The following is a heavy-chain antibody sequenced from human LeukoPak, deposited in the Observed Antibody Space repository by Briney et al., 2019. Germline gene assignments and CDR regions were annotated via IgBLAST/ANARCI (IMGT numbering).Heavy chain of an antibody. V-gene: IGHV3-53*01. J-gene: IGHJ4*02. D-gene: IGHD1-1*01. Sequence: PGGSLRLSCAASGFSVSSNYMNWVRQAPGKGLQWVSVIYIGGNTFYADSVKGRFTISRDNSKNTLYLQMSSLRAEDTAMYYCARAKEGGAGGIDYWGQGTLVTVSS. CDR2: IYIGGNT. CDR1: GFSVSSNY. CDR3: ARAKEGGAGGIDY.